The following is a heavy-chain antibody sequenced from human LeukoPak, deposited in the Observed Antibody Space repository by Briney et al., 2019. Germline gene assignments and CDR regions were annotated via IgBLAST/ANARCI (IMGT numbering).Heavy chain of an antibody. D-gene: IGHD5-12*01. J-gene: IGHJ4*02. Sequence: SETLSLTCTVSGGSISSYYWSWIRQPPGKGLEWIGYIYYSGSTNYNPSLKSRVTISVDTSKNQFSLKLSSVTAADTAVYYCARDRGGYDFWGQGTLVTVSS. CDR3: ARDRGGYDF. CDR1: GGSISSYY. CDR2: IYYSGST. V-gene: IGHV4-59*01.